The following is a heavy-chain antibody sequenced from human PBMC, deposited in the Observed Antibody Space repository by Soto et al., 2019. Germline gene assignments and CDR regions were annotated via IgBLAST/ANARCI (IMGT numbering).Heavy chain of an antibody. V-gene: IGHV1-18*01. D-gene: IGHD2-15*01. CDR2: ISAYNGNT. CDR3: AREGYCCGGSCSTDAFDI. J-gene: IGHJ3*02. Sequence: QVQLVQSGAEVKKPGASVKVSCKASGYTFTSYGISWVRQAPGQGLEWMGWISAYNGNTNYAQKLQGRVTMTTDTSTSAAYMELRSLRSDDTAVYYCAREGYCCGGSCSTDAFDIWGQGTLVTVSS. CDR1: GYTFTSYG.